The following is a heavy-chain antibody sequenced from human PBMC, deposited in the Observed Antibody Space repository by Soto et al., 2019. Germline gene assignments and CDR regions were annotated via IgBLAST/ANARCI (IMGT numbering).Heavy chain of an antibody. CDR1: GITFSTYA. CDR2: INTGNGNT. V-gene: IGHV1-3*04. Sequence: QVQLVQSGAEVKKPGASVKVSCKATGITFSTYAIHWVRRAPGQSLEWMGWINTGNGNTRYSQNFQGRVTLTRDTSASTAYMDLSSLRSEDTSIYYCARAISGYVTWGQGTLVTVSS. D-gene: IGHD5-12*01. J-gene: IGHJ5*02. CDR3: ARAISGYVT.